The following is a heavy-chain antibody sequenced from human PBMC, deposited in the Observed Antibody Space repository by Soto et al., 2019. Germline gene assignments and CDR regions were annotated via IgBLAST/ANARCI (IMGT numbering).Heavy chain of an antibody. J-gene: IGHJ4*02. CDR3: VRGEGGWETY. CDR1: GVTFSSYW. Sequence: GGSLRLSGTASGVTFSSYWMHWVRQAPGKGLVWVSRINSDGSSTTYADSVKGRFTISRDNAKDTLYLQMNSLRAEDTAVYYCVRGEGGWETYWGQGTPVTVSS. CDR2: INSDGSST. D-gene: IGHD6-19*01. V-gene: IGHV3-74*01.